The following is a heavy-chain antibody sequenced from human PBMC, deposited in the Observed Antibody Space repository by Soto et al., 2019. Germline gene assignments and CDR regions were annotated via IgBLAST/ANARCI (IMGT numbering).Heavy chain of an antibody. D-gene: IGHD1-26*01. CDR3: ARGGVGEGSYLSLNGMDV. V-gene: IGHV4-4*02. CDR2: IYHSGST. J-gene: IGHJ6*02. Sequence: QVQLQESGPGLVKPSGTLSLTCAVSGGSISSSNWWSWVRQPPGKGLEWSGEIYHSGSTNYNPSLKSRVTLSVAKPKNQFSLKLSSVTAADTAVYYCARGGVGEGSYLSLNGMDVWGQGTTVTVSS. CDR1: GGSISSSNW.